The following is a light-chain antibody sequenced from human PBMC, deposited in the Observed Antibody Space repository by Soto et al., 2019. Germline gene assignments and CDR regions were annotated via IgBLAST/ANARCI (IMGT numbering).Light chain of an antibody. CDR3: QQYGSSPLFT. V-gene: IGKV3-20*01. Sequence: EIVLTQSPGTLSLSPGERATLSCRASQSVSSNYLAWYQQKPGQAPRLLIYGAFNRATGIPDRFSGSGSGTDFTLTISRLEPEDFALYYCQQYGSSPLFTFGPGTKVDLK. CDR1: QSVSSNY. CDR2: GAF. J-gene: IGKJ3*01.